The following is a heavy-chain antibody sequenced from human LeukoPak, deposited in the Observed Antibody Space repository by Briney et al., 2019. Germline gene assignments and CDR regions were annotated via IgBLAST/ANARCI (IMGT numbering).Heavy chain of an antibody. CDR2: INHSGST. CDR3: ARGAVAGTDIGDY. J-gene: IGHJ4*02. CDR1: GGSFSGYY. D-gene: IGHD6-19*01. V-gene: IGHV4-34*01. Sequence: SETLSLTCAVYGGSFSGYYWSWIRQPPGKGLEWIGEINHSGSTNYNPSPKSRVTISVDTSKNQFSLKLSSVTAADTAVYYCARGAVAGTDIGDYWGQGTLVTVSS.